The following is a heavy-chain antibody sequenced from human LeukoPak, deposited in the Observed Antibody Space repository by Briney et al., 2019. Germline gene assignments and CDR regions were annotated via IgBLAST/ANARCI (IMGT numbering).Heavy chain of an antibody. CDR2: IITSGTTI. Sequence: PGGSLRLSCAASGFTFSNYEMNWVRQAPGKGLEGVSYIITSGTTIYYADSVKGRFTISRDNAKNSLYLQMNGLRAEDTAVYYCARQRYQRDGFDIWGQGTMVTVSS. D-gene: IGHD2-2*01. CDR1: GFTFSNYE. J-gene: IGHJ3*02. V-gene: IGHV3-48*03. CDR3: ARQRYQRDGFDI.